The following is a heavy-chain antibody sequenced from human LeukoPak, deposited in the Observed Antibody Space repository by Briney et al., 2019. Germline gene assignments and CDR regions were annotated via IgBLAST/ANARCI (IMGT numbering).Heavy chain of an antibody. CDR3: ASSTLSSSSGDF. CDR2: INPSGGST. V-gene: IGHV1-46*01. D-gene: IGHD6-6*01. CDR1: VYTFTIYY. Sequence: ASVTVSFTASVYTFTIYYMHWVRQAPGQGLEWMGVINPSGGSTSYAQKFQGRVTMTRDTSTSTFYMELSSLRSEDTAVYYCASSTLSSSSGDFWGQGSLVTVSS. J-gene: IGHJ4*02.